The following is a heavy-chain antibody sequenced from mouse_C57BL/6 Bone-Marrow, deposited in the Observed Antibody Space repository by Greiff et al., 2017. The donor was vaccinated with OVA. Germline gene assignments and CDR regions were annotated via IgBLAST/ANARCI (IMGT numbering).Heavy chain of an antibody. CDR3: ARRYYGSSLWYFDV. V-gene: IGHV1-26*01. CDR2: INPNNGGT. CDR1: GYTFTDYY. J-gene: IGHJ1*03. Sequence: EVQLQQSGPELVKPGASVKISCKASGYTFTDYYMNWVKQSHGKSLEWIGDINPNNGGTSYNQKFKGKATLTVDKSSSTAYMELRSLTSEDSAVYYCARRYYGSSLWYFDVWGTGTTVTVSS. D-gene: IGHD1-1*01.